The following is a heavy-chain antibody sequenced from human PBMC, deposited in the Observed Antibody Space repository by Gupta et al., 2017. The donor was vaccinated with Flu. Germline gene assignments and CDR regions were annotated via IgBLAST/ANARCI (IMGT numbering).Heavy chain of an antibody. D-gene: IGHD5-18*01. Sequence: VHLQQWGAGLLKPSYTLDLNCGVYGGFPNDYWWSWIRQSPGKGLEWIGEIYHRGNTNYNPALKSRVTISVDTSKNQFSLTLSPMTAADTALYFCARHKTATRAFDVWGQGTMVTVSS. V-gene: IGHV4-34*01. J-gene: IGHJ3*01. CDR3: ARHKTATRAFDV. CDR1: GGFPNDYW. CDR2: IYHRGNT.